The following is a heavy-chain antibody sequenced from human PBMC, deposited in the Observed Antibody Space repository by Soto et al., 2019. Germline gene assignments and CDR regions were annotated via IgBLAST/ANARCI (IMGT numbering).Heavy chain of an antibody. Sequence: ASVKVSCKASGYTFTSYGISWVRQAPGQGLEWMGCISAYNGNTNYAQKLQGRVTMTTDTSTTTAYMELRSLRSDDTALYCCARARRSDDPYSGRYYRWGQGALVTVSS. CDR1: GYTFTSYG. D-gene: IGHD1-26*01. CDR2: ISAYNGNT. CDR3: ARARRSDDPYSGRYYR. V-gene: IGHV1-18*01. J-gene: IGHJ5*02.